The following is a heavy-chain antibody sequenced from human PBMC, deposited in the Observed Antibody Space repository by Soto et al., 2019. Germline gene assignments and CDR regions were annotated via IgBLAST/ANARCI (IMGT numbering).Heavy chain of an antibody. V-gene: IGHV4-59*01. Sequence: HVHLQESGPGLVNASATLSLTCTVSGGSISSYYWGWIRQPPGKGPEWIGYIDYTGSTNHNPSLKSRVTISVDTSKNQVSLKLSSVTAADPAVYYCAREYSGNYFEDSGEGTLIAESS. CDR3: AREYSGNYFED. CDR2: IDYTGST. CDR1: GGSISSYY. J-gene: IGHJ4*02. D-gene: IGHD1-26*01.